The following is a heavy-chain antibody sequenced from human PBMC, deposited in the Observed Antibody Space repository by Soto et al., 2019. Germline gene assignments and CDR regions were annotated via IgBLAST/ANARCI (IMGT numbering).Heavy chain of an antibody. Sequence: GGSLRLSCAASGLHFSSYWMSWVRQAPGKGLEWVANIKQDGSEKYYVDSVKGRFTISRDNAKNSLYLQMNSLRAEDTAVYYCASGNYDYIWGSYRFPSDYWGQGTRVTVSS. CDR3: ASGNYDYIWGSYRFPSDY. V-gene: IGHV3-7*01. CDR2: IKQDGSEK. D-gene: IGHD3-16*02. CDR1: GLHFSSYW. J-gene: IGHJ4*02.